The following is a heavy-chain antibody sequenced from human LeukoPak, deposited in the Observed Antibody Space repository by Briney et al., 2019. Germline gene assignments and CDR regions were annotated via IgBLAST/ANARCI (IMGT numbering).Heavy chain of an antibody. Sequence: GGSLRLSCAASGFTFSSYGMHWVRQAPGKGLEWVAFIRYDGSNKYYADSVKGRFTISRDNSKNTLYLQMNSLRAEDTAVYYCAKDSRRNYDFWSGNYYMDVWGKGTTVTVSS. CDR3: AKDSRRNYDFWSGNYYMDV. V-gene: IGHV3-30*02. CDR2: IRYDGSNK. CDR1: GFTFSSYG. J-gene: IGHJ6*03. D-gene: IGHD3-3*01.